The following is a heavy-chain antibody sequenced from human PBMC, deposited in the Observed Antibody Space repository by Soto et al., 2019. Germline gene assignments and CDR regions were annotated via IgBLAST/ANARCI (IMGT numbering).Heavy chain of an antibody. J-gene: IGHJ4*02. CDR3: ARWITGRETGFDY. Sequence: SETLSLTCTVSGGSISSYYWSWIRQPPGKGLEWIGYIYYSGNTNYNPSLKSRVTISVDTSKNQFSLKLSSVTAADTAVYYCARWITGRETGFDYWGQGTLVTVSS. D-gene: IGHD1-20*01. V-gene: IGHV4-59*01. CDR2: IYYSGNT. CDR1: GGSISSYY.